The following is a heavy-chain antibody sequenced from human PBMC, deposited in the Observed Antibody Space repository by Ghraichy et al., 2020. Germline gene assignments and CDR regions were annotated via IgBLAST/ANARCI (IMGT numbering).Heavy chain of an antibody. V-gene: IGHV3-7*03. Sequence: ETLRLSCVASGFTFSSYWMSWVRQAPGKGLEWVANIKQDGSEKYYVDSVKGRFTISRDNAKNSLYLQMNSLRAEDTAVYYCARGGVPAAINYYYYYYMDVWGKGTTVTVSS. J-gene: IGHJ6*03. CDR1: GFTFSSYW. CDR2: IKQDGSEK. D-gene: IGHD2-2*01. CDR3: ARGGVPAAINYYYYYYMDV.